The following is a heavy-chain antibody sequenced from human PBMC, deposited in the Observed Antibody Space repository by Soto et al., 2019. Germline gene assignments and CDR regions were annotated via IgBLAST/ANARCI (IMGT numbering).Heavy chain of an antibody. CDR1: GFTFSSYW. V-gene: IGHV3-74*01. CDR3: ARGLIVVVTATHYYYYGMDV. J-gene: IGHJ6*02. D-gene: IGHD2-21*02. Sequence: GGSLRLSCAASGFTFSSYWMHWVRQAPGKGLVWVSRINSDGSSTSYADSVKGRFTISRDNDKNTLYLQMNSLRAEDTAVYYCARGLIVVVTATHYYYYGMDVWGQGTTVTVS. CDR2: INSDGSST.